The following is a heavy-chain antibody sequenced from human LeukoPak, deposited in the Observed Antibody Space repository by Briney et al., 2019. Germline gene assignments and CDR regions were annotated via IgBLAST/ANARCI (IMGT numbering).Heavy chain of an antibody. CDR3: ARHVVAVGFDY. J-gene: IGHJ4*02. Sequence: PSGGSLRLSCAASGFTFSSYAMSWVRQAPGKGLEWVSAISGSGGSTYYADSVKGRFTISRDNAKKSFYLQMNSLRAEDTAVYYCARHVVAVGFDYWGQGTLVTVSS. D-gene: IGHD3-22*01. V-gene: IGHV3-23*01. CDR2: ISGSGGST. CDR1: GFTFSSYA.